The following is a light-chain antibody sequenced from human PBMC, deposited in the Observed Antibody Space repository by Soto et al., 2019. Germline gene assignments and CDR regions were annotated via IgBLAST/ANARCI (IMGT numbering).Light chain of an antibody. J-gene: IGKJ1*01. V-gene: IGKV3-20*01. CDR1: QSVSSSS. CDR3: QQYDNSPQT. CDR2: GAS. Sequence: EIVLTQSPGTLSLSPGERATLSCRASQSVSSSSLAWYQQKRGQAPRLRSHGASNRATGIPDRFSGSGSGTDFTLTISRLEPEDFAVYYCQQYDNSPQTFGQGTKVDIK.